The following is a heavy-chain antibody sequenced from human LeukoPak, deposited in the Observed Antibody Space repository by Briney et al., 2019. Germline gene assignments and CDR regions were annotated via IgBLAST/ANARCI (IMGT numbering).Heavy chain of an antibody. Sequence: PSETLSLTCTVSGYSISSGYYWGWIRQPPGKGLEWIGSIYHSGSTYYNPSLKSRVTISVDTSKNQFSLKLSSVTAADTAVYYCARDGYSYGYGPYYYYMDVWGKGTTVTVSS. CDR1: GYSISSGYY. CDR2: IYHSGST. D-gene: IGHD5-18*01. CDR3: ARDGYSYGYGPYYYYMDV. V-gene: IGHV4-38-2*02. J-gene: IGHJ6*03.